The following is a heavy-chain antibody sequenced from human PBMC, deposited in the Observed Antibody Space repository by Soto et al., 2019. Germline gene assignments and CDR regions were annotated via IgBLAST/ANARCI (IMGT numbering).Heavy chain of an antibody. D-gene: IGHD2-2*01. Sequence: GESLKISCQGSGYNFASYWISWVRQMPGKGLEWMGRIDPIDSYTNYSPSFQGHVTISADKSISTAYLRWSSLKASDTAMYYCARRYCRSASCPRNSYGMDVWCPGTTLTGS. CDR2: IDPIDSYT. V-gene: IGHV5-10-1*01. CDR3: ARRYCRSASCPRNSYGMDV. J-gene: IGHJ6*02. CDR1: GYNFASYW.